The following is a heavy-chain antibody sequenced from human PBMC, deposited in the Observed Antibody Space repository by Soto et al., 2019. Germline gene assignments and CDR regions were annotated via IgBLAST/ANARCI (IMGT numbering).Heavy chain of an antibody. CDR2: IKSKTDGGTT. CDR3: TTATYYDILTGYYSYLGNNLLSY. D-gene: IGHD3-9*01. V-gene: IGHV3-15*07. J-gene: IGHJ4*02. Sequence: GGSLRLSCAASGFTFSNAWMNWVRQAPGKGLEWVGRIKSKTDGGTTDYAAPVKDRFTISRDDSKNTLYLQMNRLKTEDTAVYYCTTATYYDILTGYYSYLGNNLLSYWGQGSLVTVS. CDR1: GFTFSNAW.